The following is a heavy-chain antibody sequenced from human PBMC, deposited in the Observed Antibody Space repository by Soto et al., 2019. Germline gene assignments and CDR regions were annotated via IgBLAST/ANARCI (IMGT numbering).Heavy chain of an antibody. Sequence: GASVKVSCKASGFTFTSSAMQWVRQAIGQGLKWMGWMNPNSGNTGYAQKFQGRVTMTRNTSISTAYMELSSLRSEDTAVYYCAREHSSSWRFDYWGQGTLVTVSS. J-gene: IGHJ4*02. CDR2: MNPNSGNT. D-gene: IGHD6-13*01. CDR3: AREHSSSWRFDY. CDR1: GFTFTSSA. V-gene: IGHV1-8*02.